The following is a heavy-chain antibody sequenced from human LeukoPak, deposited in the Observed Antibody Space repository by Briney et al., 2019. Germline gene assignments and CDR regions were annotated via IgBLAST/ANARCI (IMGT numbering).Heavy chain of an antibody. V-gene: IGHV3-23*01. CDR1: GFTFSSYA. CDR2: ISGSGGST. Sequence: GGSLRLSCAASGFTFSSYAISWVRQAPGKGLEWVSAISGSGGSTYYADSVKGRFTISRDNSKNTLYLQMYSLRAEDTAVYYCAKDKMIVVVMWFDPWGQGTLVTASS. CDR3: AKDKMIVVVMWFDP. J-gene: IGHJ5*02. D-gene: IGHD3-22*01.